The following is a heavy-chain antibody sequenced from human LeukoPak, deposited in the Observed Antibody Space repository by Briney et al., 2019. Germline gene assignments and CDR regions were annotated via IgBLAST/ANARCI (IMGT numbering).Heavy chain of an antibody. CDR1: GYTFTGYY. CDR2: INPNSGGR. D-gene: IGHD1-26*01. Sequence: ASVKVSCKASGYTFTGYYMHWVRQAPGQGLEWMGWINPNSGGRNYAQRFQGRVTMTRDTSISTAYMGLSRLRSDDTAVYYCARDWDFRGNWFDPWGQGTLVTVSS. J-gene: IGHJ5*02. CDR3: ARDWDFRGNWFDP. V-gene: IGHV1-2*02.